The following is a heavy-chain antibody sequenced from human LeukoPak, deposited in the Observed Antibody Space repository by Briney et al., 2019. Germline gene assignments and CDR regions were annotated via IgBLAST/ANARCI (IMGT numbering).Heavy chain of an antibody. J-gene: IGHJ4*02. CDR1: GFTFSSYA. CDR2: ISSNGGST. D-gene: IGHD6-19*01. Sequence: GGSLRLSCSASGFTFSSYAMHWVRQAPGRGLEYVSAISSNGGSTYYADSVKGRFTISRDNSKNTLYPQMSSLRAEDTAVYYCVKDWHRYSSGWNAGLFDYWGQGTLVTASS. V-gene: IGHV3-64D*09. CDR3: VKDWHRYSSGWNAGLFDY.